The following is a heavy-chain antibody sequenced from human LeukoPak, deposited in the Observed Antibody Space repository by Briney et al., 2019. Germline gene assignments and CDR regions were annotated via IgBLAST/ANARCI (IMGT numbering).Heavy chain of an antibody. V-gene: IGHV3-7*01. J-gene: IGHJ4*02. CDR2: IKQDGSEK. CDR1: GLTFSSYW. D-gene: IGHD2-15*01. Sequence: GGSLRLSCAASGLTFSSYWMGWVRQAPGKGLEWVANIKQDGSEKYYVDSVKGRFTISRDNAKASLYLQMSSLRAEDTAVYYCARDTRGGGSFDWGQGTLVTVSS. CDR3: ARDTRGGGSFD.